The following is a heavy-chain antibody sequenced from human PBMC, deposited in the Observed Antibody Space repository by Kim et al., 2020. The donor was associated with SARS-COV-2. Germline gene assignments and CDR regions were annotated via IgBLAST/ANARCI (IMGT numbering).Heavy chain of an antibody. CDR2: IYYSGTT. CDR1: GGSVSGSSYF. Sequence: SETLSLTCTVSGGSVSGSSYFWSWIRQPPGKGLEWIGYIYYSGTTSYNPSLKSRVTISVDTSRNQFSLRLSSVTAADTAMYYCASTLYDFWSGSTYGMDVWGQGTTVTVSS. J-gene: IGHJ6*02. CDR3: ASTLYDFWSGSTYGMDV. V-gene: IGHV4-61*01. D-gene: IGHD3-3*01.